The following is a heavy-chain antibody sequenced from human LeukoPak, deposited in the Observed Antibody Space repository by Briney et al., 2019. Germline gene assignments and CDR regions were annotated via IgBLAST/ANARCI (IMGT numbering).Heavy chain of an antibody. CDR1: GASISSYY. V-gene: IGHV4-59*01. J-gene: IGHJ4*02. CDR2: ISYSENT. CDR3: ARANYDYVWGTSPFDY. D-gene: IGHD3-16*01. Sequence: SETLSLTCTVSGASISSYYWSWIRQSPGKGLEWIGYISYSENTYYNPSLKSRVTISIGSSKNQFSLKLSSVTAADTAVYYCARANYDYVWGTSPFDYWGQGTLVTVSS.